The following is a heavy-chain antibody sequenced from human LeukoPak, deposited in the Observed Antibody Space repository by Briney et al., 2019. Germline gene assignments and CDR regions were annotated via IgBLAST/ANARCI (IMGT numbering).Heavy chain of an antibody. V-gene: IGHV3-23*01. Sequence: GGSLRLSCTASGFTFANFAMSWVRQAPGKGLEWVSTITGSGGSTFYADSVKGRFTISRDNSKNTLYLQMISLRAEDTALYYCAKRGYYYDSGGYYYFDYWGQGTLVTISS. CDR1: GFTFANFA. J-gene: IGHJ4*02. D-gene: IGHD3-22*01. CDR2: ITGSGGST. CDR3: AKRGYYYDSGGYYYFDY.